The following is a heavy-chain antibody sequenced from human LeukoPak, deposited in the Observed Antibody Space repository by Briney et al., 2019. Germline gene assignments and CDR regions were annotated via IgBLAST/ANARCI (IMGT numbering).Heavy chain of an antibody. V-gene: IGHV1-2*02. J-gene: IGHJ6*03. Sequence: GASVKVSCKASGYTFTGYYMHWVRQAPGQGLEWMGWINPNSGGTNYAQKFQGRVTMTRDTSISTAYMELSRLRSDDTAVYYCARGGLDGYNPHYYYYMDVWGKGTTVTVSS. CDR2: INPNSGGT. D-gene: IGHD5-24*01. CDR3: ARGGLDGYNPHYYYYMDV. CDR1: GYTFTGYY.